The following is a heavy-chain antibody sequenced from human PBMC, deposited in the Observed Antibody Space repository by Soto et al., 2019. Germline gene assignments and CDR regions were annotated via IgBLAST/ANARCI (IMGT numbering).Heavy chain of an antibody. V-gene: IGHV3-21*01. CDR3: ERVLH. CDR2: ISSGSSDT. J-gene: IGHJ4*01. CDR1: VFTLRGVS. Sequence: PGWSHRLSGEASVFTLRGVSMNWVRQVPGKGLEWVASISSGSSDTWYAESVKGRFIISRDNAQNALFLQMNTLRPEDTAMYYCERVLHCGPGTQFTVSS.